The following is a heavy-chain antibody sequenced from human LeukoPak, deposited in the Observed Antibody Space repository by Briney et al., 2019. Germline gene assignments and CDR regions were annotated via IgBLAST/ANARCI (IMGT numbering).Heavy chain of an antibody. Sequence: SQTLSLTRTVSGGSISSGDYYWSWIRQPAGKGLEWIGRISASGRSNYIPSLKSRLTISIDTSKNQFSLMLSSVTATDTAVYYCAREFDSWGQGTLVTVSS. CDR3: AREFDS. V-gene: IGHV4-61*02. CDR1: GGSISSGDYY. J-gene: IGHJ4*02. CDR2: ISASGRS.